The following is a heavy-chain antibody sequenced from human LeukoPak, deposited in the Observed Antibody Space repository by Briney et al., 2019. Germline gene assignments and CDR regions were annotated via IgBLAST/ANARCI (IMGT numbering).Heavy chain of an antibody. CDR3: ARDGGYSGSYYYFDY. V-gene: IGHV3-20*04. J-gene: IGHJ4*02. CDR1: GFTFDDYG. D-gene: IGHD1-26*01. Sequence: GSLRLSCAASGFTFDDYGMSWVRQAPGKGLEWVSGINWNGGSTGYADSVKGRFTISRDNAKISLYLQMNSLRAEDTALYYCARDGGYSGSYYYFDYWGQGTLVTVSS. CDR2: INWNGGST.